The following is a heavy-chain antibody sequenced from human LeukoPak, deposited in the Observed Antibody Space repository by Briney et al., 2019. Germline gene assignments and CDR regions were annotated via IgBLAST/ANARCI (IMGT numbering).Heavy chain of an antibody. V-gene: IGHV4-39*01. CDR2: IYYSGST. CDR3: ARPGMTTVTRSAFDI. J-gene: IGHJ3*02. Sequence: SETLSLTCTVSGGSISSSSYYWGWIRQPPGKGLEWIGSIYYSGSTYYNPSLKSRVTISVDTSKNQFSLKLSSVTAADMAVYYCARPGMTTVTRSAFDIWGQGTMVTVSS. D-gene: IGHD4-11*01. CDR1: GGSISSSSYY.